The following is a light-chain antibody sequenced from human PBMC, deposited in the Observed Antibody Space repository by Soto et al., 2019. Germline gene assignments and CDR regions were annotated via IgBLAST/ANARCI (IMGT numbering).Light chain of an antibody. V-gene: IGLV3-21*04. J-gene: IGLJ2*01. CDR1: NIGSKS. Sequence: SYELTQPPSVSVAPGQTASITCGGNNIGSKSVHWYQQKPGQAPVLVIYYDSDRPSGIPERFSGSNSGNTATLTISRVEAGDEADYYCQVWDSSSDHVVFGGGTKLTVL. CDR2: YDS. CDR3: QVWDSSSDHVV.